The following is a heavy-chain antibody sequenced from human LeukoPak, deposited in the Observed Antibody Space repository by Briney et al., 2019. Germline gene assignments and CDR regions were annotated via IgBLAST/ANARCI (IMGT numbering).Heavy chain of an antibody. D-gene: IGHD3-3*01. Sequence: GGSLRLSWAASGFTLSSYWMHWVRQTPGKGLVWVSRINSDGSTTSYADSVRGRFTISRDTAKNTLYLQMNSLRAEDTAVYYCARESRSNYDFWRAYHFDYWGQGTLVTVSS. J-gene: IGHJ4*02. CDR1: GFTLSSYW. CDR2: INSDGSTT. CDR3: ARESRSNYDFWRAYHFDY. V-gene: IGHV3-74*01.